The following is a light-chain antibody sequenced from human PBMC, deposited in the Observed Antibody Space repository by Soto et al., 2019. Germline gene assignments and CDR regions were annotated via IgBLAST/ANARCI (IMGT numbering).Light chain of an antibody. CDR3: QQLSSYPLT. CDR2: DAS. J-gene: IGKJ4*01. Sequence: VLKKTPGTLSFSPGERATLSCRASQTVRNNYLAWYQQKPGQAPRLLIYDASSRATGIPDRFSGGGSGTDFTLTISRLEPEDFAVYYCQQLSSYPLTFGGGTKVDIK. CDR1: QTVRNNY. V-gene: IGKV3-20*01.